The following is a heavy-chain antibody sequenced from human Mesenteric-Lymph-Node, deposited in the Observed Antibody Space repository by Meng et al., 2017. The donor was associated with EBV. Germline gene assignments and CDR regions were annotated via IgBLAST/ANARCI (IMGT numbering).Heavy chain of an antibody. CDR2: ISQSGDT. CDR1: GGSFSGYH. Sequence: VQVPQWGEGLLEPSGTLSLTCEASGGSFSGYHWSWIRQPPGKGLEYIGEISQSGDTTYNPSLKSRVTISVDRSRNQFSLKMASVTAADTAVYYCARGAIFGIVITYFDYWSQGTLVTVSS. J-gene: IGHJ4*02. D-gene: IGHD3-3*02. CDR3: ARGAIFGIVITYFDY. V-gene: IGHV4-34*01.